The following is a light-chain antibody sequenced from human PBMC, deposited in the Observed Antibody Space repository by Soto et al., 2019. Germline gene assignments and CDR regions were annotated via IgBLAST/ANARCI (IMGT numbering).Light chain of an antibody. V-gene: IGLV2-14*01. CDR2: EIS. Sequence: QSALTQPASVSGSPGQSLTIFCTGTSRDVGVNNYVSWYQHHPGKAPKLIIHEISHRPSGVSDRFSGSKSGNTASLTISGLRAEDEADYYCTSYISGTTVFGGGTQLTVL. CDR1: SRDVGVNNY. J-gene: IGLJ2*01. CDR3: TSYISGTTV.